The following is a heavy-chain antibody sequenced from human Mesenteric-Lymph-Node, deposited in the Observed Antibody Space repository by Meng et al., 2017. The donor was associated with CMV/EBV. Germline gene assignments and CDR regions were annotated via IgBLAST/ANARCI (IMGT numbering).Heavy chain of an antibody. J-gene: IGHJ6*02. V-gene: IGHV1-2*02. Sequence: ASVKVSCKASGYTFTDSYIHWVRQAPGQGLEWMGWINPNSGGATYAQKFQGRVTLTRDTSISTAYMELSRLGSDDTAVYYCARVLRDIVVVPAAIKAYGMDVWGQGTTVTVS. CDR1: GYTFTDSY. CDR2: INPNSGGA. CDR3: ARVLRDIVVVPAAIKAYGMDV. D-gene: IGHD2-2*01.